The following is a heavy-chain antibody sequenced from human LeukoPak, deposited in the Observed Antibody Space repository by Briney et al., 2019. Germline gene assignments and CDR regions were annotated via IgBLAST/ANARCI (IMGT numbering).Heavy chain of an antibody. Sequence: SETLSLTCAVYGGSFSGYYWSWIRQPPGKGLEWIGEINHSGSTNYNPSLKSRVTISVDTSKNQFSLKLSSVTAADTAVYYCARALRGSTIFGVVGFYYYYGMDVWGQGTTVTVSS. CDR3: ARALRGSTIFGVVGFYYYYGMDV. D-gene: IGHD3-3*01. J-gene: IGHJ6*02. CDR1: GGSFSGYY. V-gene: IGHV4-34*01. CDR2: INHSGST.